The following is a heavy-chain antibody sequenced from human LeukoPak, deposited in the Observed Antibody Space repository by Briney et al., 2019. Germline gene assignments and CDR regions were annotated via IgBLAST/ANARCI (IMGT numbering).Heavy chain of an antibody. CDR2: ISGSGVIT. V-gene: IGHV3-23*01. D-gene: IGHD1-14*01. J-gene: IGHJ6*02. Sequence: PGGSLRLSCAASGFTFSSYAMSWVRQAPGKGLEGVSAISGSGVITYCADAVKGPFTISSDNSKNTLYLQMNSLRAEDTAVYYCAKDGHQTGAYYYYYGMDVWGQGTTVTVSS. CDR1: GFTFSSYA. CDR3: AKDGHQTGAYYYYYGMDV.